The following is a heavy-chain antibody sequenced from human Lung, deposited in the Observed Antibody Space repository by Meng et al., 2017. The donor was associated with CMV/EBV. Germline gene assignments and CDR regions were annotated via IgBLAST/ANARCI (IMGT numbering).Heavy chain of an antibody. Sequence: SCKGSAYTFSTYWLGWVRQLPGRGHEWMGLIYPADSNTTYSPYFRGNVTISADKSISTAYLQWIGLRASDTAIYYCARKRGYFFDYWGHGTPVTSPQ. CDR3: ARKRGYFFDY. J-gene: IGHJ4*01. CDR1: AYTFSTYW. D-gene: IGHD3-10*01. CDR2: IYPADSNT. V-gene: IGHV5-51*01.